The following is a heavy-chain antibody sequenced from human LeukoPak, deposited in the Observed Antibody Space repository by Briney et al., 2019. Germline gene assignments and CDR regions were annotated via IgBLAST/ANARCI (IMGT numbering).Heavy chain of an antibody. Sequence: GGSLRLSCAASGFTFSNYDMNWVRQAPGKGLEWVSSISSSSSYIYYADSVKGRFAISRDNAKNSLYLQMYSLRAEDTAVNYCAGTYGSGSYPNYWGQGTLVTVSS. CDR1: GFTFSNYD. CDR2: ISSSSSYI. D-gene: IGHD3-10*01. CDR3: AGTYGSGSYPNY. J-gene: IGHJ4*02. V-gene: IGHV3-21*01.